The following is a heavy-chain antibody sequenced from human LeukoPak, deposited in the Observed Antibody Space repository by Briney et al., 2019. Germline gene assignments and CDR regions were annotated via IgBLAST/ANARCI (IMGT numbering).Heavy chain of an antibody. Sequence: GGSLRPSHAASGFTFSSYGMHWVRQAPGKGLEWVAFIRFDGSNKYYADSVKGRFTISRDNSKNTLYLQMNSLRAEDTAVYYCAKDMDHDYGDYGFDHWGQGTLATVS. V-gene: IGHV3-30*02. CDR3: AKDMDHDYGDYGFDH. CDR1: GFTFSSYG. J-gene: IGHJ4*02. CDR2: IRFDGSNK. D-gene: IGHD4-17*01.